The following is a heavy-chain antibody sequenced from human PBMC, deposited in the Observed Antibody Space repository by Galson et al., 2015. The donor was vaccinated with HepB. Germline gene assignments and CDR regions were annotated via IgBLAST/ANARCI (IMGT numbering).Heavy chain of an antibody. CDR1: GYTFTSYD. CDR3: ARPRLGGGSGSSYFDY. V-gene: IGHV1-8*01. Sequence: SVKVSCKASGYTFTSYDINWVRQATGQGLEWMGWMNPNSGNTGYAQKFQGRVTMTRNTSISTAYMELSSLRSEDTAVYYCARPRLGGGSGSSYFDYWGQGTLVTVSS. CDR2: MNPNSGNT. J-gene: IGHJ4*02. D-gene: IGHD3-10*01.